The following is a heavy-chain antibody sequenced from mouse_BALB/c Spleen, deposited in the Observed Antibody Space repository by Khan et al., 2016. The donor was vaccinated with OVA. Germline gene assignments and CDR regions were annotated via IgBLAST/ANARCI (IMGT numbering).Heavy chain of an antibody. D-gene: IGHD1-1*01. CDR2: ISSGGHYT. J-gene: IGHJ3*01. V-gene: IGHV5-6*01. CDR1: GFTFSTYG. Sequence: EVQLVESGGDLVKPGGSLKLSCAASGFTFSTYGMSWVRQTPDKRLEWVATISSGGHYTYYPDSVKGRFTISRDNAKNSLYLQMTSLKSEDTAIYCCGRLAYYYNSEGFAYWGQGTLVTVAA. CDR3: GRLAYYYNSEGFAY.